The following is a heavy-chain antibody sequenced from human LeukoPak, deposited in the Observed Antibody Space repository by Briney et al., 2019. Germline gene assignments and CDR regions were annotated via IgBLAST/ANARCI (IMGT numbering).Heavy chain of an antibody. V-gene: IGHV3-33*01. Sequence: GGSLRLSCAASGSTFRNYGMHWVRQAPGKGLECVAVIWSDGSNKQYADSVKGRFTISRDNSKNTLYLQMNSLRTEDTAVYYCARDSHSMDVWGQGTTVTVSS. CDR2: IWSDGSNK. CDR3: ARDSHSMDV. CDR1: GSTFRNYG. J-gene: IGHJ6*02.